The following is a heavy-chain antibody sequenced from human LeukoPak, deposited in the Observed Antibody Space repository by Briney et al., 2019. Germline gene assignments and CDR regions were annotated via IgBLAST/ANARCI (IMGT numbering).Heavy chain of an antibody. CDR3: ARDQGGSGYGYSPTNY. D-gene: IGHD5-12*01. J-gene: IGHJ4*02. Sequence: GASVKVSCKASGYTFTGYYMHWVRQAPGQGLEWMGWINPNSGGTNYAQKFQGRVTMTRDRSISTAYMELSRLRSDDTAVYYCARDQGGSGYGYSPTNYWGQGTLVTVSS. CDR2: INPNSGGT. V-gene: IGHV1-2*02. CDR1: GYTFTGYY.